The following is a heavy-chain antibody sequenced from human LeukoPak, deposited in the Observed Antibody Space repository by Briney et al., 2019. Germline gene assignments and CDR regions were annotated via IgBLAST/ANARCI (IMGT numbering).Heavy chain of an antibody. CDR3: ARGLAVAEDY. Sequence: SETLSLTCTVSGYSISSGYYWGWIRQPPGKGLEWIGSIYHSGSTYYNPSLKSRVTISVDTSKNQFSLKLSSVTAADTAVYYCARGLAVAEDYWGQGTLVTVSS. CDR2: IYHSGST. J-gene: IGHJ4*02. CDR1: GYSISSGYY. D-gene: IGHD6-19*01. V-gene: IGHV4-38-2*02.